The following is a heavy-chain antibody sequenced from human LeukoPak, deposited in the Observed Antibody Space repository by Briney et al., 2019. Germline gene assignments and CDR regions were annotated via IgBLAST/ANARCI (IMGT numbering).Heavy chain of an antibody. V-gene: IGHV3-23*01. Sequence: SCKASGGTFSSYAMSWVRQAPGKGLEWVSAISGSGGSTYYADSVKGRFTISRDNSKNTLYLQMNSLRAEDTAVYYCAKGYYYDSSGYYHGADAFDIWGQGTMVTVSS. D-gene: IGHD3-22*01. J-gene: IGHJ3*02. CDR1: GGTFSSYA. CDR3: AKGYYYDSSGYYHGADAFDI. CDR2: ISGSGGST.